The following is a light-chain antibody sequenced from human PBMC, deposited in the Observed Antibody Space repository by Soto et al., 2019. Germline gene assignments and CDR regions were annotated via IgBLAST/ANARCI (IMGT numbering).Light chain of an antibody. CDR2: GAS. CDR3: QQTYSTPLLS. Sequence: EIVMTQSPATLSVSPGERATLSCRASQSVNSNLAWYQQKPGQAPRLLIYGASTLQGGVPSRFGGRGSGTDFTLTISSLQPEDVATYYCQQTYSTPLLSFGGGTKVEIK. V-gene: IGKV3-15*01. J-gene: IGKJ4*01. CDR1: QSVNSN.